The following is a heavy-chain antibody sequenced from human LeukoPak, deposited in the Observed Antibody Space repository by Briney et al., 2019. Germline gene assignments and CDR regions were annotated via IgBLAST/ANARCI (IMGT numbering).Heavy chain of an antibody. CDR1: GFTFSSYS. CDR3: SVSLNS. D-gene: IGHD1-26*01. Sequence: GGSLRLSCAASGFTFSSYSMNWVHKAPGKGLEWVSSISSSSSYIYYADSVKGRFTISRDNAKNSVFLQMNSLRAEDTAVYYCSVSLNSWGQGTLLTVSS. J-gene: IGHJ4*02. V-gene: IGHV3-21*06. CDR2: ISSSSSYI.